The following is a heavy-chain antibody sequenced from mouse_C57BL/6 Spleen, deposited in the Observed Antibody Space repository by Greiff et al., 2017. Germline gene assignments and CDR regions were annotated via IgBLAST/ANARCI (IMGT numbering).Heavy chain of an antibody. J-gene: IGHJ4*01. CDR3: ARAGIYYGNYYAMDY. CDR2: ISSGSSTI. CDR1: GFTFSDYG. D-gene: IGHD2-1*01. Sequence: EVNLVESGGGLVKPGGSLKLSCAASGFTFSDYGMHWVRQAPEKGLEWVAYISSGSSTIYYADTVKGRFTISRDNAKNTLFLQMTSLRSEDTAMYYCARAGIYYGNYYAMDYWGQGTSVTVSS. V-gene: IGHV5-17*01.